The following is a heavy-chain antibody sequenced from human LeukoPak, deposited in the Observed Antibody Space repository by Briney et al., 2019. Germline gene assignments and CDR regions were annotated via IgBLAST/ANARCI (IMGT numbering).Heavy chain of an antibody. J-gene: IGHJ6*03. V-gene: IGHV3-48*03. CDR1: GFTFSSYE. Sequence: PGGSLRLSCAASGFTFSSYEMNWVRQAPGKGLEWVSYISSSGSTIYYADSVKGRFTISRDNAKNSLYLQMNSLRDEDTAVYYCASLGDYSVNCYYYMDVWGKGTTVTISS. CDR2: ISSSGSTI. D-gene: IGHD4-11*01. CDR3: ASLGDYSVNCYYYMDV.